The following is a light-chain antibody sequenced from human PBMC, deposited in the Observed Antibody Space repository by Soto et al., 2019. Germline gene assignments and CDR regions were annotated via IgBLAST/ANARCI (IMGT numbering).Light chain of an antibody. CDR1: QSVSSSY. V-gene: IGKV3-20*01. CDR2: AAS. Sequence: EIVLTQSPATLSLSPGERATLSCRASQSVSSSYLAWYQQKPGQAPRLLLYAASNRATGIPDRLSGSGSGTDFTLTISRLEPEDVAVYYCQQSGNSPTTFGQGTKVDI. J-gene: IGKJ1*01. CDR3: QQSGNSPTT.